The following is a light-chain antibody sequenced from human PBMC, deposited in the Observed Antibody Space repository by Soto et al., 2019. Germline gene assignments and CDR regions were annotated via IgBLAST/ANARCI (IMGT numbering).Light chain of an antibody. CDR3: QQRSAWPFT. Sequence: IVLTQSPATLSLSPGERASLSCRASQTVGKDLAWSQVRPGQATRLLIFDASTRATGVPPRFSGSRSGSDFTLTISSLDPEDFARYYCQQRSAWPFTFGGGTSVLIK. V-gene: IGKV3-11*01. CDR2: DAS. J-gene: IGKJ4*01. CDR1: QTVGKD.